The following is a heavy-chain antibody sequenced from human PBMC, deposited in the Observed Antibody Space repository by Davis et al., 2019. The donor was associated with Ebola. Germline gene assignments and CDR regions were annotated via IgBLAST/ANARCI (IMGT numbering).Heavy chain of an antibody. Sequence: MPSETLSLTCAVYGGSFSGYYWSWIRQPPGKGLEWIGEINHSGSTNYNPSLKSRVTISVDTSKNQFSLKLSSVTAADTGVYYCARDPFHGMDVWGQGTTVTVSS. V-gene: IGHV4-34*01. CDR2: INHSGST. CDR1: GGSFSGYY. J-gene: IGHJ6*02. CDR3: ARDPFHGMDV.